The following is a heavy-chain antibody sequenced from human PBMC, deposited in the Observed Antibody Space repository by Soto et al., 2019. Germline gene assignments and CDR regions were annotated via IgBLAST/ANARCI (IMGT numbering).Heavy chain of an antibody. CDR2: ISYGGNHK. CDR3: ARALDIVLVPTADRSKVDS. V-gene: IGHV3-30-3*01. J-gene: IGHJ4*02. CDR1: GFTFSTYT. D-gene: IGHD2-2*03. Sequence: GGSLRLSCAASGFTFSTYTMHWVRQAPGKGLEWVAVISYGGNHKYYADSVKGRFTISRDNSKSTLFLQMNSLRAEDTAVYYCARALDIVLVPTADRSKVDSWGQGTLVTVSS.